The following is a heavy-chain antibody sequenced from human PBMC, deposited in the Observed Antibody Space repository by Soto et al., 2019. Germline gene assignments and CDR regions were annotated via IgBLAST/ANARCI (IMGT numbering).Heavy chain of an antibody. CDR1: GFSFSAFA. D-gene: IGHD3-16*01. J-gene: IGHJ4*02. CDR2: SNANGGRGADT. V-gene: IGHV3-23*01. CDR3: VKGDEDNAGVRFDS. Sequence: GGSLRLSCAASGFSFSAFAVGWVRQAPGRLLEWLSSSNANGGRGADTYYADSLKGRFTISRDDSRNALFLQMNSLRVEDTAIYYCVKGDEDNAGVRFDSWGQGTLVTVSS.